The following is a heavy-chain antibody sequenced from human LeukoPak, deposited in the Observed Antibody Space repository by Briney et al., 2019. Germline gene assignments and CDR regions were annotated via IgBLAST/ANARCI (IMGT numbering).Heavy chain of an antibody. Sequence: GASVKVSCKASGGTFSSYAISWVRQAPGQGLEWMGGIIPILGIANYAQKFQGRVTITADKSTSTAYMELSSLRSEDTAVYYCARSHSSSWYDGYYYGMDVWGQGTTVSVSS. V-gene: IGHV1-69*10. CDR1: GGTFSSYA. CDR3: ARSHSSSWYDGYYYGMDV. CDR2: IIPILGIA. J-gene: IGHJ6*02. D-gene: IGHD6-13*01.